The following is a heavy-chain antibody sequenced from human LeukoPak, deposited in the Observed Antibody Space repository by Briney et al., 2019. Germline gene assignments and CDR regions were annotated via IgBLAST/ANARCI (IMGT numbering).Heavy chain of an antibody. CDR1: GFTFSSYW. Sequence: PGGSLRLSCAASGFTFSSYWMTWVRQAPEKGLEWVANIKQDGSETYYVDSVKGRFTISRDNAKNTLYLQMNSLRAEDTAVYYCAREGGYSHAFDYWGQGTLVTVSS. J-gene: IGHJ4*02. CDR3: AREGGYSHAFDY. D-gene: IGHD3-22*01. CDR2: IKQDGSET. V-gene: IGHV3-7*01.